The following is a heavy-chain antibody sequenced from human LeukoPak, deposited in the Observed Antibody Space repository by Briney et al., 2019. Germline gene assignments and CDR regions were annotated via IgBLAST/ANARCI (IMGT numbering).Heavy chain of an antibody. D-gene: IGHD3-22*01. Sequence: GRSLRLSCAASGFTFDDYAMHWVRQAPGKGLEWVSGISWNSGSIGYADSVKGRFTISRDNAKNSLYLQMNSLRAEDTALYYCAKGGGVVFKYYFDYWGRGPLVTVSS. CDR3: AKGGGVVFKYYFDY. V-gene: IGHV3-9*01. CDR2: ISWNSGSI. CDR1: GFTFDDYA. J-gene: IGHJ4*02.